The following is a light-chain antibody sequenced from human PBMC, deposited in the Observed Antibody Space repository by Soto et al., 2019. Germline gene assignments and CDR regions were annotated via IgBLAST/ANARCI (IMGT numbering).Light chain of an antibody. V-gene: IGLV1-44*01. CDR1: SSNIGTYT. CDR3: AAWDDSLNAVV. J-gene: IGLJ2*01. Sequence: QLVLTQPPSASGTPGQRVTISCSGSSSNIGTYTVNWYQQLPETAPKLLIYSNNQRPSGVPDRFSGSKSGTSASLAISGLQSEDEAEYYCAAWDDSLNAVVFGGGTKLTVL. CDR2: SNN.